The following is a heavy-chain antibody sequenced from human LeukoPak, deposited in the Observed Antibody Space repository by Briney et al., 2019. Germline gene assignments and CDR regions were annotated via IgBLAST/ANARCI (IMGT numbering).Heavy chain of an antibody. D-gene: IGHD4-17*01. J-gene: IGHJ1*01. CDR2: ISYDGSNK. V-gene: IGHV3-30*18. Sequence: GGSLRLSCAASGFTFSSYGMHWVRQAPGKGLEWVAVISYDGSNKYYADSVKGRFTISRDNSKNTLYLQMNSLRAEDTAVYYCAKGDYGDYVEYLQHWGQGTLVTVSS. CDR3: AKGDYGDYVEYLQH. CDR1: GFTFSSYG.